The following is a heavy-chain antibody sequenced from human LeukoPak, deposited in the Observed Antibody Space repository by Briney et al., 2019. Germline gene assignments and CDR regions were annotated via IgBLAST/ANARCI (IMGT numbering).Heavy chain of an antibody. V-gene: IGHV4-34*01. CDR1: SGSFSGYY. J-gene: IGHJ4*02. D-gene: IGHD3-22*01. CDR3: ARRPYYYDSSGYSY. CDR2: INHSGST. Sequence: PSETLSLTCAVYSGSFSGYYWSWIRHPPGKGLEWIGEINHSGSTNYNPSLKSRVTISVDTSKNQFSLKLSSVTAADTAVYYCARRPYYYDSSGYSYWGQGTLVTVSS.